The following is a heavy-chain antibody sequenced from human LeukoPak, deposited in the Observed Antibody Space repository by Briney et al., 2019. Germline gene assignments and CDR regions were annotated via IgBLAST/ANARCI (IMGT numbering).Heavy chain of an antibody. CDR2: ISSSSSYI. CDR3: AVSSGYYSGDSFDP. D-gene: IGHD3-22*01. CDR1: GFTFSSYS. Sequence: AGGSLRLSCAASGFTFSSYSMNWVRQPPGKGLEWVSSISSSSSYIYYADLVKGRFTISRDNAKNSLYLQMNSLRAEDTAVYYCAVSSGYYSGDSFDPWGQGTLVTVSS. J-gene: IGHJ5*02. V-gene: IGHV3-21*01.